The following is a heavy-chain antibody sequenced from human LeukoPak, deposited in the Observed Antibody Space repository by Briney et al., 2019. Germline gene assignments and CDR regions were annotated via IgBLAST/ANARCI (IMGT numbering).Heavy chain of an antibody. CDR1: GFTFSSYA. D-gene: IGHD4-11*01. J-gene: IGHJ4*02. V-gene: IGHV3-23*01. CDR3: ARWGNDYSQFDS. CDR2: VSGSGGNT. Sequence: GGSLRLSCAASGFTFSSYAMSWVRQAPGKGLEWVSVVSGSGGNTNYADSVKGRFTISRDNSKNTLFLQMNSLRTEDTAVYFCARWGNDYSQFDSWGLGTLVTVS.